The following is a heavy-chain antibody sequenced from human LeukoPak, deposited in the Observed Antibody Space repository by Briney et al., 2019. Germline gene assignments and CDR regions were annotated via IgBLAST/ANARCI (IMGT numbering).Heavy chain of an antibody. CDR3: ARDRYGANTYVPPNYYYYMDV. D-gene: IGHD4-17*01. J-gene: IGHJ6*03. CDR2: ITRSSDTI. CDR1: GFTFSGSA. V-gene: IGHV3-48*01. Sequence: GGSLRLSCAASGFTFSGSAMNWVRQAPGKGLEWVSYITRSSDTIDYADSVKGRFTMSRDNANNLLYLQMNSLRAEDTAVYYCARDRYGANTYVPPNYYYYMDVWGKGTTVTVSS.